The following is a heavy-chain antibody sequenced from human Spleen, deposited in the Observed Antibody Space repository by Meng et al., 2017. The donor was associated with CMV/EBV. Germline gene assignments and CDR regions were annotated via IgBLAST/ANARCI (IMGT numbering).Heavy chain of an antibody. Sequence: GESLKISCVASGFTFSGFWMHWVRQAPGKGLVWVSRINSDGSNTYYADSVKGRFTISRDNAKNSLSLQMSSLRADDTAVYYCARRSTDYYYGLDVWGQGTTVTVSS. CDR3: ARRSTDYYYGLDV. V-gene: IGHV3-74*01. J-gene: IGHJ6*02. CDR1: GFTFSGFW. D-gene: IGHD2-2*01. CDR2: INSDGSNT.